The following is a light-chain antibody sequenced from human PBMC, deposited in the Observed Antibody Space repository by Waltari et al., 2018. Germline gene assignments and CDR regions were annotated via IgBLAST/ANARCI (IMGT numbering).Light chain of an antibody. CDR2: RAS. CDR3: QQYYNWPRT. J-gene: IGKJ1*01. CDR1: QSVGSN. Sequence: EIVMTQSPGTLFASPGERVILSCRASQSVGSNLAWYQQKPGQAPRLLIYRASTRATDIPGTCSGSGSGTGFTLTISSLQSEDFALYYCQQYYNWPRTFGQGTKVEIK. V-gene: IGKV3-15*01.